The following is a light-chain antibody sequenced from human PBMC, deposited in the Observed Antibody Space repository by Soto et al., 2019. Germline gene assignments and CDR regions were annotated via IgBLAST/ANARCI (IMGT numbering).Light chain of an antibody. J-gene: IGLJ2*01. CDR3: AAWDDSLNGVL. CDR2: SNN. CDR1: SSNIGSNT. V-gene: IGLV1-44*01. Sequence: QSVVTQSPSASGTPGQRVTISCSGSSSNIGSNTVNWYQQLPGTAPKLPIYSNNQRPSGVPYRFSGSKSGTTASLAISGLQSEDEADYYCAAWDDSLNGVLFGGGTKLTVL.